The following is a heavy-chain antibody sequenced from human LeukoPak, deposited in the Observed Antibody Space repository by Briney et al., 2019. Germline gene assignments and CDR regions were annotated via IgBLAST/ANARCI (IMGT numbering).Heavy chain of an antibody. V-gene: IGHV4-38-2*02. Sequence: SETLSLTCTVSGYSISSEYYWGWIRQPPGKGLEWIGSIYHSGSTYYNPSLKSRVTISVDTSKNQFSLKLSSVTAADTAVYYCARGHYYSSGNYYLPRNWFDPWGQGTVVTVYS. CDR2: IYHSGST. CDR1: GYSISSEYY. D-gene: IGHD3-10*01. CDR3: ARGHYYSSGNYYLPRNWFDP. J-gene: IGHJ5*01.